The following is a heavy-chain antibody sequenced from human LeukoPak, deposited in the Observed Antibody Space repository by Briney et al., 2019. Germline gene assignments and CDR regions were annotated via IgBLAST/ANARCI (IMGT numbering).Heavy chain of an antibody. CDR2: IIGTGVGA. D-gene: IGHD4-11*01. CDR1: GFTFSSSA. J-gene: IGHJ5*02. CDR3: AKGKAYNNLDWFDP. Sequence: PGGSLRLSCAASGFTFSSSAMTWVRQAPGKGLEWVSSIIGTGVGAFYADSVKGRFTISRDNSKNTLYLQMNSLRADDTAVYYCAKGKAYNNLDWFDPWGQGTLVTVSS. V-gene: IGHV3-23*01.